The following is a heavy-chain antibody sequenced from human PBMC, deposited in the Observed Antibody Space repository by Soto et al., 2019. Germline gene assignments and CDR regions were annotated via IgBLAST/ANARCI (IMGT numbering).Heavy chain of an antibody. Sequence: QVQLQESGPGLVKPSGTLSLTCAVSGGSISSSNWWSWVRQPPGQGLEWIGEIYHSGSTNYNPSRKSRVTTAVDKSQNQFALKLSSVTAADTAVSYCARGGYNHLDYWGQGTLVTVSS. CDR3: ARGGYNHLDY. D-gene: IGHD1-1*01. J-gene: IGHJ4*02. CDR2: IYHSGST. CDR1: GGSISSSNW. V-gene: IGHV4-4*02.